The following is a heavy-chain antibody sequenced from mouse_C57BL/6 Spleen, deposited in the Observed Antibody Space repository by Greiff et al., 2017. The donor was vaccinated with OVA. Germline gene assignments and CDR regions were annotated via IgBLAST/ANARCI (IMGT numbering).Heavy chain of an antibody. J-gene: IGHJ4*01. V-gene: IGHV1-69*01. CDR1: GYTFTSYW. CDR2: IDPSDSYT. CDR3: ARRGRDYYAMDY. Sequence: QVQLQQSGAELVMPGASVKLSCKASGYTFTSYWMHWVKQRPGQGLEWIGEIDPSDSYTNYNQKFKGKSTLTVDKSSSTAYMQLSSLTSEDSAVYYCARRGRDYYAMDYWGQGTSVTVSS.